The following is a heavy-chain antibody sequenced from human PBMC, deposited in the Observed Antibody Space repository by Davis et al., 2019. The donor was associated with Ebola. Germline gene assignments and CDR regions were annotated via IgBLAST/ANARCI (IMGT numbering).Heavy chain of an antibody. D-gene: IGHD3-3*01. J-gene: IGHJ4*02. CDR2: IKQDGSEK. CDR1: GFTFSSYW. Sequence: PGGSLRLSCAASGFTFSSYWMSWVRQAPGKGLEWVANIKQDGSEKYYVDSVKGRFTISRDNAKNSLYLQMNSLRAEDTAVYYCARYGLGYYDFWSGYYTAYFDYWGQGTLVTVSS. V-gene: IGHV3-7*01. CDR3: ARYGLGYYDFWSGYYTAYFDY.